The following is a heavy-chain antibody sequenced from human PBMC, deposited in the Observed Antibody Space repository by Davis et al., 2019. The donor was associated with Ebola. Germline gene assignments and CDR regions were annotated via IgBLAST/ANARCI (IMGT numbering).Heavy chain of an antibody. V-gene: IGHV5-10-1*01. D-gene: IGHD4-23*01. CDR2: IDPSDSYT. Sequence: GESLKISCKGSGYSFTSYWISWVRQMPGKGLEWMGRIDPSDSYTNYSPSFQGHVTISADKSISTAYLQWRSLKASDTALYYCARHYGGKGYFDYWGQGALVTVSS. J-gene: IGHJ4*02. CDR3: ARHYGGKGYFDY. CDR1: GYSFTSYW.